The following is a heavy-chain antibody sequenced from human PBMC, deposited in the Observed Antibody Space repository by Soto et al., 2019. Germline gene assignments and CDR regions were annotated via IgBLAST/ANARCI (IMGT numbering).Heavy chain of an antibody. CDR2: IKWNGDNT. J-gene: IGHJ4*02. V-gene: IGHV3-20*04. CDR1: GFNFDEFS. Sequence: EAHLVESGGDVVRPGGSLRLSCVGSGFNFDEFSMSWVRQVPGKGLHWVSTIKWNGDNTTYEDSVEGRFTISRDNAKGSLYLEMNSLRVDDTAFYYCARIGTAGHYFDSWGQGTLVTVSS. CDR3: ARIGTAGHYFDS. D-gene: IGHD1-1*01.